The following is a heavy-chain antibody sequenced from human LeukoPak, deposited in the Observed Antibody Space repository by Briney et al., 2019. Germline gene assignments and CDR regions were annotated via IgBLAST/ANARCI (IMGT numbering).Heavy chain of an antibody. J-gene: IGHJ6*03. Sequence: SETLSLTSAVYAGSLSGYYWSWIRQPPGKGREWIGEINHRGNTNNNPSLKSRVAISVDTSKTQFCLKLSSVTAADTAVYYCARGQGVVPAAYYYYYYYMDVWGKGTTVTVSS. V-gene: IGHV4-34*01. D-gene: IGHD2-2*01. CDR1: AGSLSGYY. CDR3: ARGQGVVPAAYYYYYYYMDV. CDR2: INHRGNT.